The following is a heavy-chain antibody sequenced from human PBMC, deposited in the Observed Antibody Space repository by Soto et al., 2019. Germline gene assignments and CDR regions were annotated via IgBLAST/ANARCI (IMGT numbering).Heavy chain of an antibody. CDR2: ISYDRSNK. V-gene: IGHV3-30*03. J-gene: IGHJ4*02. D-gene: IGHD2-21*02. CDR1: GFTFRNYG. Sequence: GGSLRLSCAASGFTFRNYGIHWVRQAPGKGLEWVAVISYDRSNKYYADSVKGRLTISRDNSKNTLYLQINSLRAEDTAVYYCATAVPPFVVVTASDYWGQGTLVTVSS. CDR3: ATAVPPFVVVTASDY.